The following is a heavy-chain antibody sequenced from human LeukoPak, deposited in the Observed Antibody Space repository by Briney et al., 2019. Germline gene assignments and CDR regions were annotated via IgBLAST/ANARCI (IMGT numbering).Heavy chain of an antibody. CDR3: ARGYSSGWYVNWFDP. CDR2: IYYSGST. CDR1: GGSISSYY. J-gene: IGHJ5*02. Sequence: SETLSLTCTVSGGSISSYYWSWIRQPPGKGLEWIGYIYYSGSTNYNPSPKSRVTISVDTSKNQFSLKLSSVTAADTAVYYCARGYSSGWYVNWFDPWGQGTLVTVSS. V-gene: IGHV4-59*01. D-gene: IGHD6-19*01.